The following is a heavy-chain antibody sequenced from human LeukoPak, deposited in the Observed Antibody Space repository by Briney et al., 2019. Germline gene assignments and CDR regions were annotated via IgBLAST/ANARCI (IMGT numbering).Heavy chain of an antibody. CDR1: EFTFGDYA. J-gene: IGHJ4*02. V-gene: IGHV3-49*04. Sequence: GGSLRLSCTASEFTFGDYAMSWVRQAPGKGLEWVGFIRSKAYGGTTEYAASVKGRFTILRDDSKSIAYLQMNSLKTEDTAVYYCTRDPYDFWSGYGYWGQGTLVTVSS. CDR2: IRSKAYGGTT. D-gene: IGHD3-3*01. CDR3: TRDPYDFWSGYGY.